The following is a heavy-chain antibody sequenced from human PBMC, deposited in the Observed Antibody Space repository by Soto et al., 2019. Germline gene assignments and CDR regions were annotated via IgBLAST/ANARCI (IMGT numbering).Heavy chain of an antibody. CDR2: IWYDGSNK. J-gene: IGHJ1*01. CDR1: GFTFSSYG. V-gene: IGHV3-33*01. Sequence: PGGSLRLSCAASGFTFSSYGMHWVRQAPGKGLEWVAVIWYDGSNKYYADPVKGRFTISRDNSKNTLYLQMNSLRAEDTAVYYCARAYYYDSTGYPHPGYWGQGTLVTVSS. D-gene: IGHD3-22*01. CDR3: ARAYYYDSTGYPHPGY.